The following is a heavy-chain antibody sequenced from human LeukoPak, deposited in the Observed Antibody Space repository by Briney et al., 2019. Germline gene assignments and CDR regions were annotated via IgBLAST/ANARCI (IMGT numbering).Heavy chain of an antibody. V-gene: IGHV1-46*01. CDR1: GYTFTSYY. J-gene: IGHJ3*02. D-gene: IGHD3-22*01. Sequence: ASVKVSCKASGYTFTSYYMHWVRQAPGQGLEWMGIINPSGGSTSYAQKFQGRVTMTGDTSTSTVYMELSSLRSEDTAVYYCAAVSYYDSSVCCGDHDAFDIWGQGTMVTVSS. CDR2: INPSGGST. CDR3: AAVSYYDSSVCCGDHDAFDI.